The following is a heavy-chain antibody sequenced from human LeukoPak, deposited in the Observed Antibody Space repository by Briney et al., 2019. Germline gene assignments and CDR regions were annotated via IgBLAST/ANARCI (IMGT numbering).Heavy chain of an antibody. D-gene: IGHD3-10*01. J-gene: IGHJ4*02. Sequence: GESLKISCKGSGYSFTSYWIGWVRQMPGKGLEWMGIIYPGDSDTRYSPSFQGQVTISADKSISTAYLQWSSLKASDTAMYYCARRIVVRGVISKRYYFDYWGQGTLVTVSS. CDR1: GYSFTSYW. V-gene: IGHV5-51*01. CDR3: ARRIVVRGVISKRYYFDY. CDR2: IYPGDSDT.